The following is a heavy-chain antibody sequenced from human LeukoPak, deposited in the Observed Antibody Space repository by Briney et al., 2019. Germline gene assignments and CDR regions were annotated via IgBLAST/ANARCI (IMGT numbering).Heavy chain of an antibody. V-gene: IGHV3-53*01. J-gene: IGHJ6*02. CDR1: GFTVSSNY. D-gene: IGHD3-10*01. CDR2: IYSGGST. Sequence: GGSLRLSCAASGFTVSSNYMSWVRQAPGKGLEWVSVIYSGGSTYYADSVKGRFTISRDNSKNTLYLQMNSLRAEDTAVYYCARDSIWFGEAGAYYYYYGMDVWGQGTTVTVSS. CDR3: ARDSIWFGEAGAYYYYYGMDV.